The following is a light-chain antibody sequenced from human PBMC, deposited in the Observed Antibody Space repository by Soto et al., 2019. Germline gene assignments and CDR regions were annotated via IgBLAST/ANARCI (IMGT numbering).Light chain of an antibody. Sequence: QSALTQPASVSGSPGQSITISCTGTSRDVGGYNYVSWHQQHPGKAPKVIITEVSNRPSGVSNRFSGSKSGNTASLTISGLQAEDEADYYCSSYTTTYTLVFGGGTKVTVL. J-gene: IGLJ3*02. CDR3: SSYTTTYTLV. CDR1: SRDVGGYNY. V-gene: IGLV2-14*01. CDR2: EVS.